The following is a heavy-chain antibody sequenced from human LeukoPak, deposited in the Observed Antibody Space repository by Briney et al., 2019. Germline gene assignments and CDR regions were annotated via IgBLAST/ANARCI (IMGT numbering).Heavy chain of an antibody. D-gene: IGHD1-1*01. V-gene: IGHV3-23*01. J-gene: IGHJ4*02. Sequence: QPGGSLRLSCAAAGFTFPRHAMSWVRQAPGKGRGWAASSGGSGGSTHYADSVKGRFTISRDNSQNTVYLHMNSLRVEDTAVYYCAKASWVSNADAVLWGQGTVVTVSS. CDR1: GFTFPRHA. CDR3: AKASWVSNADAVL. CDR2: SGGSGGST.